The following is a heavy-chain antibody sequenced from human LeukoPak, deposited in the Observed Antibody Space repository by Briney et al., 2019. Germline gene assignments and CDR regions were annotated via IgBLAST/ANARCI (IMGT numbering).Heavy chain of an antibody. Sequence: RWASVKVSCKASGYTFTNYYMYWVRQTPGQGLEWMGWISAYNGNTNCAQKLQGRVTMTTDTSTNTAYMELRSLRSDDTAVYYCARGASSSPLDNMDVWGQGTTVTVSS. V-gene: IGHV1-18*01. CDR1: GYTFTNYY. CDR2: ISAYNGNT. J-gene: IGHJ6*02. CDR3: ARGASSSPLDNMDV. D-gene: IGHD6-13*01.